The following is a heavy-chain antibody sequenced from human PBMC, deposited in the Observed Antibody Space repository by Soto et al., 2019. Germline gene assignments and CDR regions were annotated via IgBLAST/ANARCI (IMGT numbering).Heavy chain of an antibody. CDR1: GGTFSSYA. CDR3: ARESGDEQRYCSSTSCYGMDV. D-gene: IGHD2-2*01. J-gene: IGHJ6*02. CDR2: IIPIFGTA. V-gene: IGHV1-69*01. Sequence: QVQLVQSGAEVKKPGSSVKVSCKASGGTFSSYAISWVRQAPGQGLEWMGGIIPIFGTANYAQKFQGRVTITADESTSTAYMELSSLRSEDTAVYYCARESGDEQRYCSSTSCYGMDVWGQGTTVTVSS.